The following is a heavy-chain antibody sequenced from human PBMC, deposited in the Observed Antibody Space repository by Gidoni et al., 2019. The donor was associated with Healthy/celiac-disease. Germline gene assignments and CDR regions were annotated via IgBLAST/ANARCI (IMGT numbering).Heavy chain of an antibody. Sequence: QVQLVQSGAEVKKPGASVKVSCKASGYTFTSYDINWVRQATGQGLEWMGWMNPNRGNTGYAQKFQGRVTMTRNTSISTAYMGLSSLRSEDTAVYYCARAKPPGRYYYYYYGMDVWGQGTTVTVSS. V-gene: IGHV1-8*01. CDR1: GYTFTSYD. CDR3: ARAKPPGRYYYYYYGMDV. D-gene: IGHD3-16*01. CDR2: MNPNRGNT. J-gene: IGHJ6*02.